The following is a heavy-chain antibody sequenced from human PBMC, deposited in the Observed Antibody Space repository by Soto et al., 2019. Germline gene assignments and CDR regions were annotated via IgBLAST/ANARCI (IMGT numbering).Heavy chain of an antibody. D-gene: IGHD3-3*01. CDR3: ASRGYDFWSGLDP. CDR2: INTGNGHT. Sequence: ASVKVSCKAPGYTFTAYGIHWVRQAPGQRLEWMGWINTGNGHTKYSQKFQGRVTITRDTSARTAYMELNSLRSEDTAVYYCASRGYDFWSGLDPWGQGTLVTVSS. CDR1: GYTFTAYG. J-gene: IGHJ5*02. V-gene: IGHV1-3*04.